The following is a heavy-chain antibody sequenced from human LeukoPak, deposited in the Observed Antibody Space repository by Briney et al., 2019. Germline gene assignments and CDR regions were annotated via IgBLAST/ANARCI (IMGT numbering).Heavy chain of an antibody. CDR2: IKSKTDGGIT. D-gene: IGHD3-22*01. CDR3: STTYYYDSSEGY. CDR1: GFTFSNAW. Sequence: GGSLRLSCAASGFTFSNAWMNWVRQAPGKGLEWVGRIKSKTDGGITDYAAPVKGRFTISRDDSKNTLYLQMNSLKTEDTAVYYCSTTYYYDSSEGYWGQGTLVTVSS. V-gene: IGHV3-15*07. J-gene: IGHJ4*02.